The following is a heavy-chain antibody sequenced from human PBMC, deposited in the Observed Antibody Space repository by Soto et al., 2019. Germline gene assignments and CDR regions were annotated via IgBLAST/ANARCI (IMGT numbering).Heavy chain of an antibody. V-gene: IGHV1-18*04. Sequence: ASVKVSCKASGYTFTSYGISWVRQAPGQGLEWMGWISVYNGNTKYAQNLQGRVTMTTDTSTSTAYMELRSLRSDDTAVYYCVRDLDGSGSYYTDYWGLGTLVTVSS. D-gene: IGHD3-10*01. CDR2: ISVYNGNT. CDR3: VRDLDGSGSYYTDY. J-gene: IGHJ4*02. CDR1: GYTFTSYG.